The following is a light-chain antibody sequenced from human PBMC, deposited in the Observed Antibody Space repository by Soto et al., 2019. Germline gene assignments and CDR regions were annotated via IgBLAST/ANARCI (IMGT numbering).Light chain of an antibody. J-gene: IGKJ1*01. CDR3: QHYNSYSEA. V-gene: IGKV1-39*01. CDR1: QSISSY. CDR2: PAS. Sequence: DIQMTQSPSSLSASVGDRVTITCRASQSISSYLNWYQQKPGKAPKLLIYPASSLQSGVPSRFSGSGSGTDFTLTISSLQPDDFATYYCQHYNSYSEAFGQGTKVDIK.